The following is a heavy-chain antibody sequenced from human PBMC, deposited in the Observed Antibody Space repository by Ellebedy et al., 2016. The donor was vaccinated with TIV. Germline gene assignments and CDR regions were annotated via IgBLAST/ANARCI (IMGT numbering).Heavy chain of an antibody. CDR2: ISSSSSYI. D-gene: IGHD4-17*01. V-gene: IGHV3-21*01. CDR3: ASYPETTVTTFDY. Sequence: GGSLRLSXAASGFTFSSYSMNWVRQAPGKGLEWVSSISSSSSYIYYADSVKGRFTISRDNAKNSLYLQMNSLRAEDTAVYYCASYPETTVTTFDYWGQGTLVTVSS. CDR1: GFTFSSYS. J-gene: IGHJ4*02.